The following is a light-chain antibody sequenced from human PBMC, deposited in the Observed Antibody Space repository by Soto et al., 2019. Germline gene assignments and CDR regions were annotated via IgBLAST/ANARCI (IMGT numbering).Light chain of an antibody. CDR3: QTWGTGIRGV. Sequence: QPVLTQSPSASASLGASVKLTCTLSSGHSSYAIEWHQQQPEKGTRYLMKLNSDGSHSKGDGIPDRFSGSSSGAERYLTISGLQSEDEADYYCQTWGTGIRGVFGTGTKLTVL. CDR2: LNSDGSH. CDR1: SGHSSYA. V-gene: IGLV4-69*01. J-gene: IGLJ1*01.